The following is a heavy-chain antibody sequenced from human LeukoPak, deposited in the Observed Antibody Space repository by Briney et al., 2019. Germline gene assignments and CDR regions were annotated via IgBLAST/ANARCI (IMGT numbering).Heavy chain of an antibody. CDR3: ARDLGIAAAGFLDY. V-gene: IGHV3-48*04. CDR1: GFTFSSYS. D-gene: IGHD6-13*01. J-gene: IGHJ4*02. Sequence: GGSLRLSCAASGFTFSSYSMNWVRQAPGKGLEWVSYISSSSSTIYYADSVKGRFTISRDNAKNSLYLQMNSLRAEDTAVYYCARDLGIAAAGFLDYWGQGTLVTVSS. CDR2: ISSSSSTI.